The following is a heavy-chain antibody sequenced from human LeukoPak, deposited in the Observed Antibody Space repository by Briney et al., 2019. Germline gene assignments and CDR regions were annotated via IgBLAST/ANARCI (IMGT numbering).Heavy chain of an antibody. V-gene: IGHV4-34*01. D-gene: IGHD3-10*01. CDR1: GGSISGYY. CDR2: INHSGST. Sequence: SETLSLTCTVSGGSISGYYWSWIRQPPGKGLEWIGEINHSGSTNYNPSLKSRVTISVDTSKNQFSLKLSSVTAADTAVYYCARRITMVRGVKSLDYWGQGTLVTVSS. J-gene: IGHJ4*02. CDR3: ARRITMVRGVKSLDY.